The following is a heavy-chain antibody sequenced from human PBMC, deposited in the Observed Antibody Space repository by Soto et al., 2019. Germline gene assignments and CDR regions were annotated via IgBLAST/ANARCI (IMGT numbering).Heavy chain of an antibody. CDR1: GIPFSASG. J-gene: IGHJ4*02. CDR2: IWSDGNSQ. V-gene: IGHV3-33*01. CDR3: ARDTGVTCSHQ. D-gene: IGHD5-18*01. Sequence: QVQLVESGGGVVQPGRSLRLSCAASGIPFSASGMHWVRQAPGKGLEWVAMIWSDGNSQYYADSVKGRFTISRDNSRNTVYLQMDSLGVEDTAVYFCARDTGVTCSHQWRQGTLVAVSS.